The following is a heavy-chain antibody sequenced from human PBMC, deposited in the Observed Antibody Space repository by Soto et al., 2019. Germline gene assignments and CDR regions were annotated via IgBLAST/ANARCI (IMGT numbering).Heavy chain of an antibody. Sequence: PGGSLRLSCAASGFTFSSYGMHWVRQAPGKGLEWVAVISYDGSNKYYADSVKGRFTISRDNSKNTLYLQMNSLRAEDTAVYYCAKEGYSTFWPSPTTRWFDPWGQGTLVTVSS. D-gene: IGHD1-7*01. CDR2: ISYDGSNK. J-gene: IGHJ5*02. V-gene: IGHV3-30*18. CDR1: GFTFSSYG. CDR3: AKEGYSTFWPSPTTRWFDP.